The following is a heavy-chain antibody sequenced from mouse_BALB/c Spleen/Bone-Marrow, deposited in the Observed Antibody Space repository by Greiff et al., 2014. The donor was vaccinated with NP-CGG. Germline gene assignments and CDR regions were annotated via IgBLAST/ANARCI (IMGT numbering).Heavy chain of an antibody. J-gene: IGHJ4*01. V-gene: IGHV5-9-3*01. CDR3: ARRSDLRASMDY. Sequence: VQLKDSGGGLVKPGGSLKLSCTTSGFTFSSYAMSWVRQTPEKRLEWVAAISSGGSDTYYPDSVKGRFTVXRDNXKNTLYLQMSXXXSEDTALYYCARRSDLRASMDYWGQGTSVTVSS. CDR1: GFTFSSYA. CDR2: ISSGGSDT. D-gene: IGHD3-1*01.